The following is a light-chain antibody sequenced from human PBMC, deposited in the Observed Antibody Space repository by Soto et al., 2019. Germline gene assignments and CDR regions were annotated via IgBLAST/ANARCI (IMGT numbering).Light chain of an antibody. CDR3: QQRTNWLT. CDR1: QNVSTY. J-gene: IGKJ3*01. CDR2: DAS. V-gene: IGKV3-11*01. Sequence: EIVLTQSPATLSLSPGERVTLSCRASQNVSTYLAWYQQKPGQAPRLLIYDASDRATGIPARFSGSGSGTDFPLTISRPEPEDSAVYYCQQRTNWLTVGPGTKVDSK.